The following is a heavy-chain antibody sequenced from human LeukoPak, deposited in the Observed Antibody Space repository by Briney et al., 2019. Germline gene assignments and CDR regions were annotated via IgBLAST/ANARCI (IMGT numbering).Heavy chain of an antibody. CDR1: GYTFTSYG. J-gene: IGHJ6*03. CDR3: ARLYCSTTSCLSGVYYMDV. D-gene: IGHD2-2*01. CDR2: ISAYNGNT. Sequence: ASVKVSCKASGYTFTSYGISWVRQAPGQGLEWMGWISAYNGNTNYAQKLQVRVTMTTDTSTSTAYMELRSLRSDDTAVYYCARLYCSTTSCLSGVYYMDVWGKGTTVTVSS. V-gene: IGHV1-18*01.